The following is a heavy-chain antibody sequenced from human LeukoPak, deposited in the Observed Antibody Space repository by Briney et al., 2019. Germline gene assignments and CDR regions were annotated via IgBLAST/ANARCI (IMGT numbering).Heavy chain of an antibody. Sequence: GASVKVSCKASGYTFTGYYMHWVRQAPGQGLEWMGWINPNRGGTNYAQKFQGRVTMTRDTSISTAYMELSRLRSDDTAVYYCARDRTTVVTHSLDYWGQGTLVTVSS. D-gene: IGHD4-23*01. CDR3: ARDRTTVVTHSLDY. V-gene: IGHV1-2*02. J-gene: IGHJ4*02. CDR2: INPNRGGT. CDR1: GYTFTGYY.